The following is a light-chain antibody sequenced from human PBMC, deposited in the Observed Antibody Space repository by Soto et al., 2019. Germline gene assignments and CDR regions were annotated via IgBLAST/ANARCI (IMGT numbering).Light chain of an antibody. CDR2: GAS. CDR1: QSVRRN. J-gene: IGKJ1*01. Sequence: EEVMTQSPATLSVSPGERATLSCRASQSVRRNLAWYHQRPGQGPRLLIFGASSRATAIPARFSGSGSGIEFSLTISSLQSEDFAVYYCQIYNNWPPWTFGQGTKVDIK. V-gene: IGKV3-15*01. CDR3: QIYNNWPPWT.